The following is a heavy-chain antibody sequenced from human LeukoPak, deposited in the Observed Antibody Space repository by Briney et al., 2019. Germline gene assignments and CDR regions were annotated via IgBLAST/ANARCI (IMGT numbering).Heavy chain of an antibody. Sequence: GGSLRLSCAASGFTFSTYAMTWVRQAPGKGLQWVSHISGSGGITHYADSVKGRFTISRDNFKNTLYLQMNTLRAEDTAMYYCAKDGSALWFGELSSYFDFWGQGTLVTVSS. CDR2: ISGSGGIT. V-gene: IGHV3-23*01. CDR1: GFTFSTYA. CDR3: AKDGSALWFGELSSYFDF. J-gene: IGHJ4*02. D-gene: IGHD3-10*01.